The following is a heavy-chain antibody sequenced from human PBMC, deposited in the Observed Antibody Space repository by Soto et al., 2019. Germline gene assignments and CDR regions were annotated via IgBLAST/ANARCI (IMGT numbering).Heavy chain of an antibody. Sequence: GGSLTLASAAVGFTVSSNYMTWVRLAPGKGLEWVSLVYSGGATHYAASVKGRFTISTHSSQNTLFLQMNSLRTEDTATYYCVRGRYGSEIHWGQGTKVTVSS. CDR2: VYSGGAT. V-gene: IGHV3-53*04. J-gene: IGHJ4*02. D-gene: IGHD3-10*01. CDR1: GFTVSSNY. CDR3: VRGRYGSEIH.